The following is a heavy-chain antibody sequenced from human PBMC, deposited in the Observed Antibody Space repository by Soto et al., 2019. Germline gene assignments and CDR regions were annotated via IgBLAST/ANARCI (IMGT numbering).Heavy chain of an antibody. V-gene: IGHV1-69*01. D-gene: IGHD3-10*01. CDR2: IIPMYGPA. CDR1: GGTFSSYA. J-gene: IGHJ5*02. CDR3: AGVTSKVRGVIENWVDP. Sequence: QVPLVQSGAEVKKPGSSVTVSCKASGGTFSSYAIHWVRQAPGQGLEWMGGIIPMYGPAKYAQRFQGRVTITADESTTTVYMELTSLTSQDTAVYYCAGVTSKVRGVIENWVDPWGHGTLVTVSS.